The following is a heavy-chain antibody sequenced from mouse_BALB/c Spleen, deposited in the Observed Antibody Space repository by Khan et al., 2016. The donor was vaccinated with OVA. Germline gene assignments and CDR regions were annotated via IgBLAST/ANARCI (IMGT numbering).Heavy chain of an antibody. V-gene: IGHV3-2*02. Sequence: EVQLKESGPGLVKPSQSLSLTCTVTGYSITSDYAWNWIRQFPGNKLEWMGFLSYSGNTNYNASLKSRTSITRDTSKNQFFIQLNSVTTEDSSTNKSARDYWEDFDYWGQGTSVTVSS. D-gene: IGHD1-1*01. CDR2: LSYSGNT. J-gene: IGHJ4*01. CDR3: ARDYWEDFDY. CDR1: GYSITSDYA.